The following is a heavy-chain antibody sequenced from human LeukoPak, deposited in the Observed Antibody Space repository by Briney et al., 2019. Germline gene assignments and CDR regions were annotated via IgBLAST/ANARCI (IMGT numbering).Heavy chain of an antibody. Sequence: GESLKISCNGSGYSFTSYWIGWVRQMPGKGLEWRGIIYPGDSDTRYSPSFQGQVTISADKSISTAYLQWSSLKASDTAMYYCASSSHSSSFDAFDIWGQGTMVTVSS. CDR3: ASSSHSSSFDAFDI. V-gene: IGHV5-51*01. CDR1: GYSFTSYW. J-gene: IGHJ3*02. CDR2: IYPGDSDT. D-gene: IGHD6-13*01.